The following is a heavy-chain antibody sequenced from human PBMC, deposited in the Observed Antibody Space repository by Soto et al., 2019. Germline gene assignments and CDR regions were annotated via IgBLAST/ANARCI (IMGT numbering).Heavy chain of an antibody. J-gene: IGHJ6*03. D-gene: IGHD3-3*01. CDR1: GFTVSSNY. Sequence: GGSLRLSCAASGFTVSSNYMSWVRQAPGKGLEWVSVIYSGGSTYYADSVKGRFTISRDNSKNTLYLQMNSLRAEDTAVYYCARLPFFGVVTINYYYMDVWGKGTTVTVSS. CDR3: ARLPFFGVVTINYYYMDV. CDR2: IYSGGST. V-gene: IGHV3-66*04.